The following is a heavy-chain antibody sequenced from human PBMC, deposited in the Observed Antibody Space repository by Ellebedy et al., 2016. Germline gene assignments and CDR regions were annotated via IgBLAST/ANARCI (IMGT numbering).Heavy chain of an antibody. CDR1: GFTFSSYG. Sequence: GGSLRLXXAASGFTFSSYGMHWVRQAPGKGLEWVAVISYDGSNKYYADSVKGRFTISRDNSKNTLYLQMNSLRAEDTAVYYCAKGHVWGSYRQPLYYYGMDVWGQGTTVTVSS. CDR2: ISYDGSNK. CDR3: AKGHVWGSYRQPLYYYGMDV. J-gene: IGHJ6*02. V-gene: IGHV3-30*18. D-gene: IGHD3-16*02.